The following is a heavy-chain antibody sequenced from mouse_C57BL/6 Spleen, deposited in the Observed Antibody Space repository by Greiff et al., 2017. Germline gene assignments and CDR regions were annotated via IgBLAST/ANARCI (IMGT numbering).Heavy chain of an antibody. Sequence: EVQVVESGGGLVQPGGSMKLSCAASGFTFSDAWMDWVRQSPEKGLEWVAEIRNKANNHATYYAESVKGRFTISRDDSKSSVYLQMNSLRAEDTGIYYCTGVYYYGSSAWEFDVWGTGTTVTVSS. CDR2: IRNKANNHAT. J-gene: IGHJ1*03. CDR1: GFTFSDAW. D-gene: IGHD1-1*01. CDR3: TGVYYYGSSAWEFDV. V-gene: IGHV6-6*01.